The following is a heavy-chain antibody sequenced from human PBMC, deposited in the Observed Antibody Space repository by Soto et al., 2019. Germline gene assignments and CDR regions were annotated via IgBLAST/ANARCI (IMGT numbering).Heavy chain of an antibody. CDR1: GGSFSGYY. J-gene: IGHJ4*02. V-gene: IGHV4-34*01. CDR3: ARGINYYDSSGYYAGDYFDY. D-gene: IGHD3-22*01. CDR2: INHSGST. Sequence: QVQLQQWGAGLLKPSETLSLTCAVYGGSFSGYYWSWIRQPPGKGLEWIGEINHSGSTNYNPSLKSRVTISVDTSKNQFSLKLSSVTAADTAVYYCARGINYYDSSGYYAGDYFDYWGQGTLVTVSS.